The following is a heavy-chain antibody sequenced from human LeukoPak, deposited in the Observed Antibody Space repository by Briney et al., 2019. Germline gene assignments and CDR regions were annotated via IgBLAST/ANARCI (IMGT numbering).Heavy chain of an antibody. Sequence: ASVKVSCKASGYTFTSYAMNWVRQAPGQGLEWMGWINTNTGNPTYAQGFTGRFVFSLDTSVSTAYLQISSLKAEDTAVYYCARDLRITMVWWPNDAFDIWGQGTMVTVSS. V-gene: IGHV7-4-1*02. CDR3: ARDLRITMVWWPNDAFDI. CDR1: GYTFTSYA. D-gene: IGHD3-10*01. J-gene: IGHJ3*02. CDR2: INTNTGNP.